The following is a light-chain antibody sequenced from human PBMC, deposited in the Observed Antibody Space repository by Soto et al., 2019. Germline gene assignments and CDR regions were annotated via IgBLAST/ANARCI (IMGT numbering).Light chain of an antibody. Sequence: IVLTQSPGTLSLSPGERATLSCRASQSVSSSYLAWYQQKPGQAPRLLVYGASSRATGIPDRFSGSGSGTDLTLTISRVEHEDFAVYYCQHYGSSPFTXGP. CDR1: QSVSSSY. J-gene: IGKJ3*01. CDR3: QHYGSSPFT. CDR2: GAS. V-gene: IGKV3-20*01.